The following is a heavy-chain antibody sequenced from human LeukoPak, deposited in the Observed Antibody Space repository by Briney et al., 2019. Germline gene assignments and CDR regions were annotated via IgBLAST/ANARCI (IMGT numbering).Heavy chain of an antibody. J-gene: IGHJ5*02. V-gene: IGHV1-24*01. CDR3: AKGLASRDCSGGSCYGWFDP. D-gene: IGHD2-15*01. CDR1: GYTLTELS. CDR2: FDPEDGET. Sequence: ASVKVSCKVSGYTLTELSMHWVRQAPGKGLEWMGGFDPEDGETIYAQKFQGRVTMTEDTSTDTAYMELSSLRAEDTAVYYCAKGLASRDCSGGSCYGWFDPWGQGTLVTVSS.